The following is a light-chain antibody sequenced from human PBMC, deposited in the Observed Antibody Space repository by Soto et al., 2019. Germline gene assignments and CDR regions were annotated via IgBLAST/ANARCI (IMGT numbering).Light chain of an antibody. Sequence: DIVLTQTQLSSPVTLGQPASISCRSSQSLVYSDGNTYLSWLQQRPGQPPRLLIYQISNRFSGVPDRFSCSGAGTDFTLKISRVEAEDVGVYSCVQFSHFPRTFGQGTKVEIK. J-gene: IGKJ1*01. V-gene: IGKV2-24*01. CDR2: QIS. CDR1: QSLVYSDGNTY. CDR3: VQFSHFPRT.